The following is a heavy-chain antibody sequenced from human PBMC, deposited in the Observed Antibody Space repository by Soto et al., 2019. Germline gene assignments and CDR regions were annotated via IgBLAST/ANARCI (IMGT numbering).Heavy chain of an antibody. Sequence: TGGSLRLSCAASGFTFSSYWMSWVRQAPGKGLEWVANIKQDGSEKYYVDSVKGRFTISRDNAKNSLYLQMNSLRAEDTAVYYCARHYDYVWGSYRSSYYFDYWGQGTLVTVSS. CDR1: GFTFSSYW. CDR3: ARHYDYVWGSYRSSYYFDY. CDR2: IKQDGSEK. V-gene: IGHV3-7*02. D-gene: IGHD3-16*02. J-gene: IGHJ4*02.